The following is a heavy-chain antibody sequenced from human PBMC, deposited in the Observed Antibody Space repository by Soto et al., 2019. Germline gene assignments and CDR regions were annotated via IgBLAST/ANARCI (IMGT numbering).Heavy chain of an antibody. D-gene: IGHD1-26*01. CDR1: GGSMSRYF. CDR3: ARGRGGTYDAFDI. J-gene: IGHJ3*02. V-gene: IGHV4-59*01. CDR2: IYYSGTT. Sequence: QVQLRESGPGLVKPSETLSLTCTVSGGSMSRYFWSWIRQPPGKGLEWIGYIYYSGTTNYNPSLKSRVTKSLDTSKNQFSLKLVSLTAADTAFYYCARGRGGTYDAFDIWGPGTLVTVSS.